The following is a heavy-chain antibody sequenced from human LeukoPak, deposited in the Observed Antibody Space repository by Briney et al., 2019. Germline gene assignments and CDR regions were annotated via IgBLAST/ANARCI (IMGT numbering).Heavy chain of an antibody. CDR2: IIPIFGTA. J-gene: IGHJ6*03. CDR3: ARGYDFWSGYSLNYYYYYMDV. V-gene: IGHV1-69*05. Sequence: GASVKVSCKASGGTFSSYAISWVRQAPGQGLEWMGGIIPIFGTANYAQKFQGRVTITTDESTSTAYMELSSLRSEDTAVYYCARGYDFWSGYSLNYYYYYMDVWGKGTTVTVSS. D-gene: IGHD3-3*01. CDR1: GGTFSSYA.